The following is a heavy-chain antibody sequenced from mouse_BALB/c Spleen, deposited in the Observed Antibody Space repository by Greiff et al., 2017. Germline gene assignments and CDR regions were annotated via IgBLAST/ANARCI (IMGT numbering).Heavy chain of an antibody. J-gene: IGHJ2*01. CDR1: GFSFSSYA. CDR2: ISSGGST. V-gene: IGHV5-6-5*01. Sequence: EVKLMESGGGLVKPGGSLKLSCAASGFSFSSYATSWVRQTSEKRLEWVGSISSGGSTYYPDSVKGRFTISRDNARNILYLQMSSLRSEDTAMYYCARDRGVSYYFDYWGQGTTLTVSA. CDR3: ARDRGVSYYFDY.